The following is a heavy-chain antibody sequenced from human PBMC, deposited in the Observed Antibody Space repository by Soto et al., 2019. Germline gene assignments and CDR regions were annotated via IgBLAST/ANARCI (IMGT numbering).Heavy chain of an antibody. Sequence: SETLSLTSNLSGGSIGNGGSYWTWIRQHQGQGLEWIGYIYYSGSTYYNPSLKSRVTISVDTSKNQFSLKLSSVTAADTAVYYCARLYCSSTSCYSPYYYYGMDVWGQGTTVTVSS. CDR1: GGSIGNGGSY. D-gene: IGHD2-2*01. CDR3: ARLYCSSTSCYSPYYYYGMDV. J-gene: IGHJ6*02. CDR2: IYYSGST. V-gene: IGHV4-30-4*08.